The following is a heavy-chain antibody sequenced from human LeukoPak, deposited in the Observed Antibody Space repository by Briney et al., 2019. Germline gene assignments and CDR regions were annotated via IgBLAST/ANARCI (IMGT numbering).Heavy chain of an antibody. D-gene: IGHD4-17*01. V-gene: IGHV4-34*01. CDR1: GGSFSGYY. Sequence: SETLSLTCAVYGGSFSGYYWSWIRQPPGKGLEWIGEINHSGGTNYNPSLKSRVTISVDTSKNQFSLKLSSVTAADTAVYYCARFNYGDYYFDYWGQGTLVTVSS. J-gene: IGHJ4*02. CDR3: ARFNYGDYYFDY. CDR2: INHSGGT.